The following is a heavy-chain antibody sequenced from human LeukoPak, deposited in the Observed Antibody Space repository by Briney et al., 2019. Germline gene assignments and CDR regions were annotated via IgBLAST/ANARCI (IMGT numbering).Heavy chain of an antibody. J-gene: IGHJ4*02. CDR1: GFTFSSYW. V-gene: IGHV3-74*01. D-gene: IGHD3-10*01. CDR3: AKVAKYYYGSETYYFFEH. Sequence: PGGSLRLSCAASGFTFSSYWMHWVRAAPGKGLVWVSRIISDVSTTNYADSVNGRFTISRDNAKTSLYLQMNSLRVEDTALYYCAKVAKYYYGSETYYFFEHWGQGTPVTASS. CDR2: IISDVSTT.